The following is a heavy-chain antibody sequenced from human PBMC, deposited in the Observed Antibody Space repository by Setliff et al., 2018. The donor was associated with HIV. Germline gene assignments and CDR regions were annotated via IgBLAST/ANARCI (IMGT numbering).Heavy chain of an antibody. V-gene: IGHV1-58*01. Sequence: SVKVSCKASGFTFTNSAVQWVRQARGQRPEWIGWIVVGSGNTNYAQKFQERVTMTRDISTSRAYMELSGLRTEDTAVYYCAADPQTGTTSYDAFDIWGQGTGVTVSS. D-gene: IGHD1-7*01. CDR3: AADPQTGTTSYDAFDI. CDR1: GFTFTNSA. J-gene: IGHJ3*02. CDR2: IVVGSGNT.